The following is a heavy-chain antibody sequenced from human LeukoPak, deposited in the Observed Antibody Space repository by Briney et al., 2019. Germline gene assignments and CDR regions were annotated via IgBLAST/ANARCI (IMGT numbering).Heavy chain of an antibody. Sequence: GGSLRLSCAASGFTFSSYGIHWVRQAPGKGLDWVAFIRYDGNNKLYADSVKGRFTISRDNAKNTLYLQMNSLRAEDTAVYYCARDRWLQRRFDYWGQGTLVTVSS. D-gene: IGHD5-24*01. CDR2: IRYDGNNK. J-gene: IGHJ4*02. V-gene: IGHV3-30*02. CDR3: ARDRWLQRRFDY. CDR1: GFTFSSYG.